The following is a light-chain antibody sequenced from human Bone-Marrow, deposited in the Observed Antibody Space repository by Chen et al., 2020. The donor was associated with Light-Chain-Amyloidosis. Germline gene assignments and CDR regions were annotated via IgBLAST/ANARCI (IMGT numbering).Light chain of an antibody. J-gene: IGKJ4*01. CDR2: TAS. CDR1: QGIRSY. CDR3: QQLNSYPPT. V-gene: IGKV1-9*01. Sequence: DIQVAPSPSFLSAPIGDGVTITCRASQGIRSYLAWYQQKTGNAPKLLIYTASTLHSGVRSRFSGSGSGTEFTLTSSSLQPEDFATYFCQQLNSYPPTYAGGTKVEI.